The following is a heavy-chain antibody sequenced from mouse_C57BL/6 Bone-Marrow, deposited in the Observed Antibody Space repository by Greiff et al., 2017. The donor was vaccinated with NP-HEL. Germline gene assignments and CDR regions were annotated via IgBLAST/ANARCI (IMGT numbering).Heavy chain of an antibody. CDR2: IYPSDSET. CDR3: ARRYGSSLYAMDY. V-gene: IGHV1-61*01. D-gene: IGHD1-1*01. J-gene: IGHJ4*01. Sequence: QVQLQQPGAELVRPGSSVKLSCKASGYTFTSYWMDWVKQRPGQGLEWIGNIYPSDSETHYNQKFTDKATLTVDKSSSTAYMQLSSLTSEDSAVYYCARRYGSSLYAMDYWGQGTSVTVSS. CDR1: GYTFTSYW.